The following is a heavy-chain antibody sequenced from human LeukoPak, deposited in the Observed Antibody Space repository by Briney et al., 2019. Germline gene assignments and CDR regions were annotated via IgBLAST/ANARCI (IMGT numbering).Heavy chain of an antibody. CDR2: ISGSGGST. CDR1: GFTFSSYA. D-gene: IGHD6-13*01. CDR3: AKGLAAAGTKLGLFDY. J-gene: IGHJ4*02. V-gene: IGHV3-23*01. Sequence: GGSLRLSCAASGFTFSSYAMHWVRQAPGKGLEWVSAISGSGGSTYYADSVKGRFTISRDNSKNTLYLQMNSLRAEDTAVYYCAKGLAAAGTKLGLFDYWGQGTLVTVSS.